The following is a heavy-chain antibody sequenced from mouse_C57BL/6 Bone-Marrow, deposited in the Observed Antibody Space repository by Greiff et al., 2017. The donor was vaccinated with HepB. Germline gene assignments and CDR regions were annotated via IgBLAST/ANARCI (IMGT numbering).Heavy chain of an antibody. CDR3: TGRAYYYGSPWYFDV. CDR1: GFTFSNYW. CDR2: IRLKSDNYAT. D-gene: IGHD1-1*01. V-gene: IGHV6-3*01. Sequence: EVHLVESGGGLVQPGGSMKLSCVASGFTFSNYWMNWVRQSPEKGLEWVAQIRLKSDNYATHYAESVKGRFTISRDDSKSSVYLQMNNLRAEDTGIYYCTGRAYYYGSPWYFDVWGTGTTVTVSS. J-gene: IGHJ1*03.